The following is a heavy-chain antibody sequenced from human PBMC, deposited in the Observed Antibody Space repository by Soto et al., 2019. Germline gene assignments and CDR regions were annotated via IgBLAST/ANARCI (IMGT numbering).Heavy chain of an antibody. V-gene: IGHV4-30-2*01. D-gene: IGHD3-22*01. Sequence: SETLSLTCVVSGDSVSRGGYSWSWIRQPPGKGLEWIGNIYHSGSTYYNPSLKSRVTIPEDRSKNQISLKLSSVTAADTAVYYCAKNTYYYDSSGFPEYWGQGTPVTVSS. CDR1: GDSVSRGGYS. CDR2: IYHSGST. J-gene: IGHJ4*02. CDR3: AKNTYYYDSSGFPEY.